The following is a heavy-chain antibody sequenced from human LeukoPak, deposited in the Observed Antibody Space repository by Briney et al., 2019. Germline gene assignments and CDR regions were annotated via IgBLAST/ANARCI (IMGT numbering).Heavy chain of an antibody. CDR2: ISYDGSNK. CDR3: AKEGCSGGSCYWGDFYYYYGMDV. D-gene: IGHD2-15*01. J-gene: IGHJ6*04. V-gene: IGHV3-30*18. CDR1: GFTFSSYG. Sequence: PGGSLRLSCAASGFTFSSYGMHWVRQAPGKGLEWVAVISYDGSNKYYADSVKGLFTISRDNSKNTLYLQMNSLRAADTAVYYCAKEGCSGGSCYWGDFYYYYGMDVWGKGTTVTVSS.